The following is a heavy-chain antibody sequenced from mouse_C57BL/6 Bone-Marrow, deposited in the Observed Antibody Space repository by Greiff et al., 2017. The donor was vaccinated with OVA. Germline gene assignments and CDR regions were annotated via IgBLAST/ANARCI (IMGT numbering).Heavy chain of an antibody. Sequence: EVQLQQSGPELVKPGASVKISCKASGYTFTDYYMNWVKQSHGKSLEWIGDINPNNGGTSYNQKFKGKATLTVDKSSSTAYMELRSLTSEDSAVYYCARGGGSSYLDYWGQGTTLTVSS. CDR1: GYTFTDYY. CDR3: ARGGGSSYLDY. J-gene: IGHJ2*01. D-gene: IGHD1-1*01. CDR2: INPNNGGT. V-gene: IGHV1-26*01.